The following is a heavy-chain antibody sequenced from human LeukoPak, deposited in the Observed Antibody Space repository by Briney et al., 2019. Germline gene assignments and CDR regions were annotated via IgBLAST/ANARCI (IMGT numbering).Heavy chain of an antibody. D-gene: IGHD3-22*01. V-gene: IGHV3-74*01. Sequence: GGSLRLSCAASGFTFSSYSMNWVRQAPGKGLVWVSRINSDGSSTSYADSVKGRFTISRDNAKNTLYLQMNSLRAEDTAVYYCAREYYYDSSGYYADWGQGTLVTVSS. CDR3: AREYYYDSSGYYAD. CDR1: GFTFSSYS. CDR2: INSDGSST. J-gene: IGHJ4*02.